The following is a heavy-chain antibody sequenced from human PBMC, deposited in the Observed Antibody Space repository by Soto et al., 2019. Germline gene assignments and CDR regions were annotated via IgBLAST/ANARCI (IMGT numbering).Heavy chain of an antibody. V-gene: IGHV1-18*01. Sequence: ASVKVSCKASGYTFFTYDISWVRQAPGQGLEWMGWISTHSGDTKYAQKFQGRVTMTTYTATTTAYLELRSLRSDDTAVYYCAIHHGPTTSENWFDPWGQGTLVTVSS. CDR2: ISTHSGDT. CDR1: GYTFFTYD. CDR3: AIHHGPTTSENWFDP. J-gene: IGHJ5*02. D-gene: IGHD5-12*01.